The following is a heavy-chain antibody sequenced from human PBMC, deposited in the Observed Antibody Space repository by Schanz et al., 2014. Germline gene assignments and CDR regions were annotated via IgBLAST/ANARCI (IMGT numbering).Heavy chain of an antibody. J-gene: IGHJ5*02. CDR3: TRDVRLDRRGNWFDP. V-gene: IGHV3-23*01. D-gene: IGHD1-1*01. CDR1: GFTFSSYA. Sequence: EVQLLESGGGLVQPGGSLRLSCAASGFTFSSYAMSWVRQAPGKGLEWVSAISGSGGSTYYADSVKGRFTMSRDNAKNSVFLQMNSLRAEDTAVYYCTRDVRLDRRGNWFDPWGQGTLVTVSS. CDR2: ISGSGGST.